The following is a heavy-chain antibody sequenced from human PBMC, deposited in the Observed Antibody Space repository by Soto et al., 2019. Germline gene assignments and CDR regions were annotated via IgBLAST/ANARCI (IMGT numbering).Heavy chain of an antibody. D-gene: IGHD6-13*01. CDR2: ISGGGGST. Sequence: GGSLRLSCAASGFTFSSYAMSWVRQAPGKGLEWVSAISGGGGSTYYADSVKGRFTISRDNSKNTLYLQMNSLRAEDTAVYYCAGSIAAGLGYYYYGMDVWGQGTTVTVSS. CDR1: GFTFSSYA. CDR3: AGSIAAGLGYYYYGMDV. V-gene: IGHV3-23*01. J-gene: IGHJ6*02.